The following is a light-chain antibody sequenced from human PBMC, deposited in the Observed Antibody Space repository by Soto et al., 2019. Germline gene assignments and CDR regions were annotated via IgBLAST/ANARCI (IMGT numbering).Light chain of an antibody. CDR1: QSVSSSTS. Sequence: EIVLTQSPGTLSLSPGERATLSCRASQSVSSSTSLAWYQQKTGQAPRLLIYGAFSRAVGVPDRFSGSGSGTDFTLTINRLEPEDCAVYYCQQYGDSTLTFGGGTKVE. V-gene: IGKV3-20*01. CDR3: QQYGDSTLT. J-gene: IGKJ4*01. CDR2: GAF.